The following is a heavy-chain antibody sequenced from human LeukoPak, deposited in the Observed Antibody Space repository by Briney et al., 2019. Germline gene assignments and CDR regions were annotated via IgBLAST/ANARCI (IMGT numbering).Heavy chain of an antibody. CDR3: ARGGIVATIEGWFDP. J-gene: IGHJ5*02. CDR2: INHSGST. CDR1: GGSFSGYY. V-gene: IGHV4-34*01. Sequence: SETLSLTCAVYGGSFSGYYWSWIRQPPGKGLEWIGEINHSGSTNYNPSLKSRDTISVDTSKNQFSLKLSSVTAADTAVYYCARGGIVATIEGWFDPWGQGTLVTVSS. D-gene: IGHD5-12*01.